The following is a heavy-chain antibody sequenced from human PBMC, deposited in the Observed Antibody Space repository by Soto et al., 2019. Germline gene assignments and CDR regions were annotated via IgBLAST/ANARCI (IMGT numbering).Heavy chain of an antibody. J-gene: IGHJ6*02. CDR3: ASESTLGYYYGLDV. V-gene: IGHV3-30-3*01. D-gene: IGHD2-15*01. Sequence: QVQLVESGGGVVQPETSLRLSCTVSGFTFRNYPMHWVRQAPGKGLEWVAVISYDGTNQYYTHSVKGRFTISRDNSKNTLYLVMNSLRPEDTAVYYCASESTLGYYYGLDVWGQGTTVTVSS. CDR1: GFTFRNYP. CDR2: ISYDGTNQ.